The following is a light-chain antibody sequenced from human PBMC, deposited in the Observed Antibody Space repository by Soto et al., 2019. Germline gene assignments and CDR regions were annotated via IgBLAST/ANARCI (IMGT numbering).Light chain of an antibody. CDR3: QQNYSNTPLT. CDR1: QTISRF. V-gene: IGKV1-39*01. Sequence: TQMAQSPSSLAASVGDRCTITCRASQTISRFLNWYQQKPWNAPKLLIYGASNLHSGVPSRFSGSGSGTDFILTITSLQPEDFAAYYCQQNYSNTPLTFGRGTKV. J-gene: IGKJ4*01. CDR2: GAS.